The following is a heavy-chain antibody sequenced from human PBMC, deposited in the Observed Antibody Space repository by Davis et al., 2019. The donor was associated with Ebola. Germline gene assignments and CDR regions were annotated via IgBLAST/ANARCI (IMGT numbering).Heavy chain of an antibody. CDR2: ISYDGRNK. Sequence: PGGSLRLSCAASGFTFSAYAMHWVRQAPGKGLEWVAYISYDGRNKYYADSVKGRFTISRDNSKNSLYLQMNSLRTEDTALYYCAKEGGYYDFWSGYYHYYYGMDVWGQGTTVTVSS. J-gene: IGHJ6*02. CDR1: GFTFSAYA. D-gene: IGHD3-3*01. CDR3: AKEGGYYDFWSGYYHYYYGMDV. V-gene: IGHV3-30*04.